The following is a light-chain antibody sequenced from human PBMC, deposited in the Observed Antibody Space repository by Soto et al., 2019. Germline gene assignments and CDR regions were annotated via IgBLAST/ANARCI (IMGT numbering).Light chain of an antibody. Sequence: AIQMTQSPSSLSASVGDRVTISCRASQDIRHNMGWYQQKPGKAPNLPIYAASTLQRGVPSRFRGSGSGTDFTLTISSLQPDDFATYYCQQYNSYSFSQGTRWIS. J-gene: IGKJ1*01. V-gene: IGKV1-6*01. CDR3: QQYNSYS. CDR2: AAS. CDR1: QDIRHN.